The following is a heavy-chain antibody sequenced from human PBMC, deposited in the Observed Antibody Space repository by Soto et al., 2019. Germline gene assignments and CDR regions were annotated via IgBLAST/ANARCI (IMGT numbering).Heavy chain of an antibody. Sequence: GGSLRLSCVVSGFTFGNYAMSWVRQAPGKGLEWVSSITGIDGRTYYADSVKGRFTISRDNPKNTLYLQMNNLRAEDTAMFYCAKDRGPYCSGGICYPPSWFDPWGQGTQVTVSS. CDR3: AKDRGPYCSGGICYPPSWFDP. CDR2: ITGIDGRT. D-gene: IGHD2-15*01. CDR1: GFTFGNYA. J-gene: IGHJ5*02. V-gene: IGHV3-23*01.